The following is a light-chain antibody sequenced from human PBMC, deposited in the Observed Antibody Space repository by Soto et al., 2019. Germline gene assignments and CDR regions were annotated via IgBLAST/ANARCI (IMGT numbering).Light chain of an antibody. V-gene: IGKV3-20*01. CDR3: QQYGSSTPLT. CDR1: QSVSSIY. Sequence: EIVWTESPGILSLSPGERATLSCRAIQSVSSIYLAWYQQKPGQAPRLLIYGASSRATGIPDRFSGSGSGTDFTLTISRLEPEDFAVYYCQQYGSSTPLTFGGGTKVDTK. J-gene: IGKJ4*01. CDR2: GAS.